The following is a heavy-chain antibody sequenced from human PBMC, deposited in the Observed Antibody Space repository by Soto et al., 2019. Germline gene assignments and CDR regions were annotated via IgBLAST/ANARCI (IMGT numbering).Heavy chain of an antibody. D-gene: IGHD6-13*01. CDR1: GDSITSSYW. CDR2: IHYSGVT. V-gene: IGHV4-4*02. Sequence: ETLSLTCAVSGDSITSSYWSWLRQPPGKGLEWIADIHYSGVTNYNPSLKSRVFISLDRSKNQFSLQLISMTAADTAVYYCSGPESLTAAGPHRGQGTLVTVPS. CDR3: SGPESLTAAGPH. J-gene: IGHJ4*02.